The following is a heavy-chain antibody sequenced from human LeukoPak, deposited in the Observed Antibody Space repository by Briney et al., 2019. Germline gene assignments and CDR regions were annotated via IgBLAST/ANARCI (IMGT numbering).Heavy chain of an antibody. J-gene: IGHJ4*02. V-gene: IGHV7-4-1*02. Sequence: ASVKVSCKASGYTFTSYAMNWVRQAPGQGLEWMGWINTNTGNPTYAQGFTGRFVFSLDTSVSTAYLQISSLKAEDTAVYYCARDWRSEYYYGSGSYRLFDYWGQGTLVTVSS. CDR3: ARDWRSEYYYGSGSYRLFDY. D-gene: IGHD3-10*01. CDR2: INTNTGNP. CDR1: GYTFTSYA.